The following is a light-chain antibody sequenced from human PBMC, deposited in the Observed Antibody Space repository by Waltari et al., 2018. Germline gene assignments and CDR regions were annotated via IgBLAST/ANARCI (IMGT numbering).Light chain of an antibody. CDR3: QQRGSWPIT. CDR2: DAS. CDR1: QSFNNY. V-gene: IGKV3-11*01. J-gene: IGKJ4*01. Sequence: EIVFTQSPATLSLSPGERDTLSCRAIQSFNNYLAGYQHKPGQPPRLLIYDASNRATGIPARFSGSQSGTDFSLTISSLEPEDLAVYYCQQRGSWPITFGGGTKVEIK.